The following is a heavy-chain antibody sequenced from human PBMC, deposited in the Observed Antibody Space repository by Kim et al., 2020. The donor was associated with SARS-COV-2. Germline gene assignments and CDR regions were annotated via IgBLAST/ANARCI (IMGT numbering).Heavy chain of an antibody. CDR2: IIPIFGTA. CDR3: ARGASTMVQGVIIDYYYGMDV. V-gene: IGHV1-69*13. CDR1: GGTFSSYA. J-gene: IGHJ6*02. Sequence: SVKVSCKASGGTFSSYAISWVRQAPGQGLEWMGGIIPIFGTANYAQKFQGRVTITADESTSKAYMELSSLRSEDTAVYYCARGASTMVQGVIIDYYYGMDVWGQGTTVTVSS. D-gene: IGHD3-10*01.